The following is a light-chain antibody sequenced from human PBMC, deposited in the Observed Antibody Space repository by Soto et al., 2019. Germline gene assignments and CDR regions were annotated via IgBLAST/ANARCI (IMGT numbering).Light chain of an antibody. CDR1: QSVSSN. CDR3: QQYIRWPLT. CDR2: GAS. J-gene: IGKJ4*01. Sequence: EIVMTQSPATLSVSPGERATLSCRASQSVSSNLAWYQQKPGQAPSLLIYGASTRAAGTPAWFSGSWSGTEFTLTISRLHAEDVAVYCCQQYIRWPLTFGRGTRVE. V-gene: IGKV3-15*01.